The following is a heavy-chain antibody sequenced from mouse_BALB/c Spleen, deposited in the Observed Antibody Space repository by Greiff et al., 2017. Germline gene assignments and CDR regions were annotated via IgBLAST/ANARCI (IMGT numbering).Heavy chain of an antibody. CDR1: GFTFSSFG. CDR2: ISSGSSTI. Sequence: EVKLMESGGGLVQPGGSRKLSCAASGFTFSSFGMHWVRQAPEKGLEWVAYISSGSSTIYYADTVKGRFTISRDNPKNTLFLQMTSLRSEDTAMYYCARGRGYIYAMDYWGQGTSVTVSS. V-gene: IGHV5-17*02. D-gene: IGHD2-2*01. CDR3: ARGRGYIYAMDY. J-gene: IGHJ4*01.